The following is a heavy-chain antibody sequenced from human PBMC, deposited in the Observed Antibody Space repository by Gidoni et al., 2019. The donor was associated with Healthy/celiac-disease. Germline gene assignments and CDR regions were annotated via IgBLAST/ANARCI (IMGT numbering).Heavy chain of an antibody. CDR1: GFTFSSYA. D-gene: IGHD1-26*01. J-gene: IGHJ5*02. CDR2: ISGSGGST. V-gene: IGHV3-23*01. Sequence: EVQLLESGGGLVHPGGSLRLSCAASGFTFSSYAISWVRQAPGKGLEWVSAISGSGGSTYYADSVKGRFTISRDKSKNTLYLQMNSLRAEDTAVYYCAKAPSTMGARRPGWFDPWGQGTLVTVSS. CDR3: AKAPSTMGARRPGWFDP.